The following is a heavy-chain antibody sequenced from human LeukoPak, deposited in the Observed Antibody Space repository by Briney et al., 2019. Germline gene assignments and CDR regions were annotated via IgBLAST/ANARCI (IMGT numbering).Heavy chain of an antibody. V-gene: IGHV3-30*18. J-gene: IGHJ4*02. CDR2: ISYDGSNK. D-gene: IGHD6-19*01. CDR3: AKDRGWYFDY. CDR1: GFTFSSYG. Sequence: PGRSLRLSCAASGFTFSSYGMPWVRQAPGKGLEWVAVISYDGSNKYYADSVKGRFTISRDNSKNTLYLQMNSLRAEDTAVYYCAKDRGWYFDYWGQGTPVTVSS.